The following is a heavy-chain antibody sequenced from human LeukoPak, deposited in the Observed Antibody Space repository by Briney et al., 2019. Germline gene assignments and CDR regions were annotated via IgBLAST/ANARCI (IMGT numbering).Heavy chain of an antibody. J-gene: IGHJ6*01. V-gene: IGHV3-30*03. CDR3: ATNLFSGGSSYGYYGMDV. CDR2: ISYDGSNK. Sequence: GGSLRLSCAASGFTFSSYGMHWVRQAPGKGLEWVAVISYDGSNKYYADSVKGRFTISRDNSKNTLYLQMNSLRAEDTALYYCATNLFSGGSSYGYYGMDVWGQGTTVTVSS. D-gene: IGHD2-15*01. CDR1: GFTFSSYG.